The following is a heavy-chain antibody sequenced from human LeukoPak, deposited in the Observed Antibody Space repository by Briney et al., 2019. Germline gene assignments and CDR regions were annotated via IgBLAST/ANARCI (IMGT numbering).Heavy chain of an antibody. V-gene: IGHV4-39*01. D-gene: IGHD3-10*01. CDR1: GGSISSSSSYY. CDR3: ARGLPFQDLWEGP. Sequence: PETLSLTCTVSGGSISSSSSYYWGWIRQPPGKGLEWIGTIYYNGNTYYNPSLKRRVTISVDTSKNQFSLKLSSVTAADTAVYYCARGLPFQDLWEGPWGQGTLVTVSS. J-gene: IGHJ5*02. CDR2: IYYNGNT.